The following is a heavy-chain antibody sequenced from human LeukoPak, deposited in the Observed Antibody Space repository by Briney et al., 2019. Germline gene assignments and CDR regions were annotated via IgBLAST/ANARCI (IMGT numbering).Heavy chain of an antibody. Sequence: ASVKVSCKASGYTFPGYYMHWVRQAPGQGLEWMGWINPNSGGTNYAQKFQGWVTMTRDTSISTAYMELSRLRSDDTAVYYCARADLYYYGMDVWGKGTTVTVSS. J-gene: IGHJ6*04. V-gene: IGHV1-2*04. CDR1: GYTFPGYY. CDR3: ARADLYYYGMDV. CDR2: INPNSGGT.